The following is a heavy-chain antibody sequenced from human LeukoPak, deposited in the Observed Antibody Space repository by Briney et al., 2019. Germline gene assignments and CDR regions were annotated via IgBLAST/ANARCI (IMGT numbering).Heavy chain of an antibody. Sequence: GSLRLSCAASGFTFSSNGMHWVRQAPGKGLEWVAVIWYDGTNKYYADSVKGRFTISRDNSKNTLYLQMNSLRAEDTAVYYCAARYCSSTSCYKYYYGMDVWGQGTTVTVSS. J-gene: IGHJ6*02. CDR1: GFTFSSNG. V-gene: IGHV3-33*01. CDR3: AARYCSSTSCYKYYYGMDV. CDR2: IWYDGTNK. D-gene: IGHD2-2*02.